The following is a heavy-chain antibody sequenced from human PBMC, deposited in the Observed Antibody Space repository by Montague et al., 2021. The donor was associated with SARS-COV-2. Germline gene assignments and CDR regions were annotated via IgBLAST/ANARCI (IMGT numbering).Heavy chain of an antibody. Sequence: SLRLSCAASGFTFRSHWMHWVRQVPEKGLVWVSRIDNDGSSTNYVDSVKGRFTISRDDAKNTLDLQMHSLRVEDTAVYFCARGVGITIFGDLSLEGDYYYSMDVWGQRDRGHRLL. CDR2: IDNDGSST. V-gene: IGHV3-74*01. D-gene: IGHD3-3*01. J-gene: IGHJ6*04. CDR1: GFTFRSHW. CDR3: ARGVGITIFGDLSLEGDYYYSMDV.